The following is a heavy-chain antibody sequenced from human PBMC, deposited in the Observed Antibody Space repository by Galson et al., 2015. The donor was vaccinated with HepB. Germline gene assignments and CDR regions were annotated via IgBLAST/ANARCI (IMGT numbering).Heavy chain of an antibody. V-gene: IGHV3-53*01. Sequence: SLRLSCAASGFTVSSNYMTYVRQAPGKGLEWVSVIYSGGSTYYADSVKGRFTISRDNSKNTLYLQMNSLRAEDTAVYYCARVVEGTTFDYWGQGTLVTVSS. CDR2: IYSGGST. J-gene: IGHJ4*02. CDR1: GFTVSSNY. D-gene: IGHD1-26*01. CDR3: ARVVEGTTFDY.